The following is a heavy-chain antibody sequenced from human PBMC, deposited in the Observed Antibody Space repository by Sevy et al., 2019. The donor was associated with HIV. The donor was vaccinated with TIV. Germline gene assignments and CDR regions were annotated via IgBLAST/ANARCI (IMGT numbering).Heavy chain of an antibody. D-gene: IGHD3-3*01. CDR2: IKKDGSDK. CDR3: AAEGNWRFDS. Sequence: GGSLRLSCAASGFSFSGYWMNWVRQAPGKGLEWVANIKKDGSDKNYVESVKGRFTISRDNAKNSMYLELNSLRDEDTAGYYWAAEGNWRFDSWGQGTLVTVSS. CDR1: GFSFSGYW. J-gene: IGHJ4*02. V-gene: IGHV3-7*01.